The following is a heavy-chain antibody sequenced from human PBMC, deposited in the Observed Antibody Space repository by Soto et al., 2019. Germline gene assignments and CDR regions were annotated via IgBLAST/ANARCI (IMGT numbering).Heavy chain of an antibody. CDR1: GFSFRSYD. CDR3: AKWGDSSGLYGMDV. D-gene: IGHD3-22*01. V-gene: IGHV3-21*01. J-gene: IGHJ6*02. Sequence: GGSLRLSCVASGFSFRSYDMHWVRQAPGKGLEWVSSISSSDYIYYADSVKGRFTISRGNAKNSLFLQMNSLSAEDTAVYYCAKWGDSSGLYGMDVWGQGTTVTVSS. CDR2: ISSSDYI.